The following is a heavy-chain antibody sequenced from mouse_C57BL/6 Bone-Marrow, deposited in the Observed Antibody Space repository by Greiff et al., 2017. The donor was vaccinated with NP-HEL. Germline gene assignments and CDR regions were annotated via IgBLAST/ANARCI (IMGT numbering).Heavy chain of an antibody. V-gene: IGHV2-2*01. CDR1: GFSLTSYG. D-gene: IGHD2-3*01. Sequence: QVQLQQSGPGLVQPSQSLSITCTVSGFSLTSYGVHWVRQSPGKGLEWLGVIWSGGSTDYNAAFISRLSISKDNSKSQVFFKMNSLQADDTAIYYCARKAVDGYYDYYAMDYWGQGTSVTVSS. CDR2: IWSGGST. J-gene: IGHJ4*01. CDR3: ARKAVDGYYDYYAMDY.